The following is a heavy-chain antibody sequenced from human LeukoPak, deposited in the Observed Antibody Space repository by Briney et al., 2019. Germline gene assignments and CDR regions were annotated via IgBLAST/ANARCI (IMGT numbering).Heavy chain of an antibody. D-gene: IGHD6-13*01. J-gene: IGHJ4*02. CDR3: ARGGIYSQGFDS. Sequence: GGSLRLSCAASGFTFSSYSMNWVRQAPGKGLEWVASISSTSDYIYYADSLKGRLAISRDNAKNSLYLQMNSLRAEDTAVYYCARGGIYSQGFDSWGLGTLVTVSS. V-gene: IGHV3-21*01. CDR2: ISSTSDYI. CDR1: GFTFSSYS.